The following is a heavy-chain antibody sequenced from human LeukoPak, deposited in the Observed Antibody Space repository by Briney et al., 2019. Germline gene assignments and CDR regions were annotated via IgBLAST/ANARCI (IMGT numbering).Heavy chain of an antibody. V-gene: IGHV4-30-4*01. CDR3: ARLDFWSGYYQDY. Sequence: SQTLSHTCTVSGGSISSGDYYWSWIRQPPRKGLEWVGYIYYSGSTYYNPSLKSRVTISVDTSKNQFSLKLSSVTAADTAVYYCARLDFWSGYYQDYWGQGTLVTVSS. J-gene: IGHJ4*02. CDR2: IYYSGST. CDR1: GGSISSGDYY. D-gene: IGHD3-3*01.